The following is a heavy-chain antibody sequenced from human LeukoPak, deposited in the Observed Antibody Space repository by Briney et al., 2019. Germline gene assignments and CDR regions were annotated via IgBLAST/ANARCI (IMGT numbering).Heavy chain of an antibody. D-gene: IGHD1-1*01. CDR1: GFTFSDFY. Sequence: ASVKVSCKTSGFTFSDFYIHWVRQAPGQGLEWMGRSNPNSGGTNFAQQFQGRGTMTSDTSTATAYMELSSLRSDDTAVYYCARALSPAIFRTTGSLRGPYRLLPYDALDVWGQGTMVTVSP. CDR3: ARALSPAIFRTTGSLRGPYRLLPYDALDV. J-gene: IGHJ3*01. CDR2: SNPNSGGT. V-gene: IGHV1-2*06.